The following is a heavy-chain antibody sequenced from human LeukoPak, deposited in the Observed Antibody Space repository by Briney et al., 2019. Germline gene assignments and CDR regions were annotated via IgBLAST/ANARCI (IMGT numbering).Heavy chain of an antibody. CDR1: GVTFSTYS. CDR3: AKRGSGWYEDYYYYMDV. Sequence: RGSLRLSCAASGVTFSTYSMSGVRQAPGKGLEWGSGINWNGGSTGYADSVKGRFTISRDNAKNSLYLQMNSLRAEDTAVYYCAKRGSGWYEDYYYYMDVWGKGTTVTIFS. V-gene: IGHV3-20*04. J-gene: IGHJ6*03. CDR2: INWNGGST. D-gene: IGHD6-19*01.